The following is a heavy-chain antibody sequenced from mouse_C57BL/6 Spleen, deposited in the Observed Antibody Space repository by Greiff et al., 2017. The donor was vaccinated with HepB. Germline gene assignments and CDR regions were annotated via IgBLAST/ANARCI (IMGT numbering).Heavy chain of an antibody. CDR1: GYTFTSYW. CDR3: ARSYGSSSAWFAY. CDR2: IYPGSGST. V-gene: IGHV1-55*01. J-gene: IGHJ3*01. D-gene: IGHD1-1*01. Sequence: VQLQQPGAELVKPGASVKMSCKASGYTFTSYWITWVKQRPGQGLEWIGDIYPGSGSTNYNEKFKSKATLTVDTSSSTAYMQLSSLTSEDSAVYDCARSYGSSSAWFAYWGQGTLVTVSA.